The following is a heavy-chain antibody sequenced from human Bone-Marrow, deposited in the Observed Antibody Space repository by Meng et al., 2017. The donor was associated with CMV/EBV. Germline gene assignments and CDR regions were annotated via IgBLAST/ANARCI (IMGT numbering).Heavy chain of an antibody. CDR1: GFTFSGYW. Sequence: GESLKISCAASGFTFSGYWMKWVRQAPGKGLEWVANIKEDGSEKYYVDSVKGRFTISRDNAKNSLYLQMNSLRAEDTAVYYCARGMVGVPAAIYPTLDYWGQGTQVTGSS. D-gene: IGHD2-2*01. CDR3: ARGMVGVPAAIYPTLDY. J-gene: IGHJ4*02. CDR2: IKEDGSEK. V-gene: IGHV3-7*01.